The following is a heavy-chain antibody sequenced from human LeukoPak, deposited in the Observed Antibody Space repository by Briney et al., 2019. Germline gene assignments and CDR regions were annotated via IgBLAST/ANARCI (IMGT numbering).Heavy chain of an antibody. CDR2: ISSSGSTI. CDR1: GFTFSSYE. V-gene: IGHV3-48*03. CDR3: ARDRASAVDC. D-gene: IGHD1-26*01. J-gene: IGHJ4*02. Sequence: PGGSLRLSCAASGFTFSSYEMNWVRQAPGKGLEWVSYISSSGSTIYYADSVKGRFTISRDNAKKALYLQMKSLRAEDTAVYYCARDRASAVDCWGQGTLVTVSS.